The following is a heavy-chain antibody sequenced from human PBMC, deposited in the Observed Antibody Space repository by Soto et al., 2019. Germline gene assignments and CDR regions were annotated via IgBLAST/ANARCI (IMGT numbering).Heavy chain of an antibody. D-gene: IGHD6-13*01. J-gene: IGHJ4*02. CDR1: GGTFSSYA. Sequence: SVKVSCKASGGTFSSYAISWVRQAPGQGLEWMGGIIPIFGTANYAQKFQGRVTITADESTSTAYMELSSLRSEDTAVYYCARDRQQLVLGYYLYYRGQETLVTVSS. CDR2: IIPIFGTA. V-gene: IGHV1-69*13. CDR3: ARDRQQLVLGYYLYY.